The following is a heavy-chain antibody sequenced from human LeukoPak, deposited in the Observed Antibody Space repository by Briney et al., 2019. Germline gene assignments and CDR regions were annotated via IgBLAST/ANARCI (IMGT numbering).Heavy chain of an antibody. J-gene: IGHJ4*02. D-gene: IGHD2-2*02. CDR2: INPNSGGT. V-gene: IGHV1-2*02. Sequence: ASVKVSCKASGYTFTGYYMHWVRQAPGQGLEWMGWINPNSGGTNYAQKFRGRVTMTRDTSISTAYMELSRLRSDDTAVYYCARARIRVVPAAIGYWGQGTLVTVSS. CDR1: GYTFTGYY. CDR3: ARARIRVVPAAIGY.